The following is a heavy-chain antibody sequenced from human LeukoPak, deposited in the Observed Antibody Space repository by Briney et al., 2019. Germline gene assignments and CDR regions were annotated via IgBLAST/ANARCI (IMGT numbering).Heavy chain of an antibody. Sequence: GRAVRLSCAASGFTFSSYGMHWVGQARGKGVEGVAVISYDGSNKYYADSVKGGFTIYRDNYKNTLYLQMNSLRAEDTAVYYCAKDLNMVRAVIITTPSFDYWGQGTLVTVSS. J-gene: IGHJ4*02. CDR1: GFTFSSYG. D-gene: IGHD3-10*01. V-gene: IGHV3-30*18. CDR2: ISYDGSNK. CDR3: AKDLNMVRAVIITTPSFDY.